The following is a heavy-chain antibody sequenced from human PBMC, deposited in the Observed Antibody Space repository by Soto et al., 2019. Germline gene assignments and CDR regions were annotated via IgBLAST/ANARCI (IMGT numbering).Heavy chain of an antibody. CDR3: ARVSRGAFDI. Sequence: ASVKVSCKASGYTFTSYFIHWERQAPGQGLEWVGVFDPTGVATNSAQKFQGRLTMTRDTSTSTVYMDLTSLGSDDTALYYCARVSRGAFDIWGQGTLVTVSS. J-gene: IGHJ3*02. CDR1: GYTFTSYF. CDR2: FDPTGVAT. V-gene: IGHV1-46*01.